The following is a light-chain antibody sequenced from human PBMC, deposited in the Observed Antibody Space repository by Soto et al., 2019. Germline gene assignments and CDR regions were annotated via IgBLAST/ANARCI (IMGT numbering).Light chain of an antibody. Sequence: EVVLTQSPGTLSLSPGERATLSCRASQSVNNNNLAWYQQKPGQAPRLLIYGASNRATGIPDRFSGSGSGTDFTLTISRLEPEDFAVYYCQQYGTSPFTVGPGTKVDIK. J-gene: IGKJ3*01. CDR1: QSVNNNN. CDR3: QQYGTSPFT. CDR2: GAS. V-gene: IGKV3-20*01.